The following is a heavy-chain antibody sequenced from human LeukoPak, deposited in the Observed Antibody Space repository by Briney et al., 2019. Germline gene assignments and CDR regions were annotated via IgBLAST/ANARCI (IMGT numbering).Heavy chain of an antibody. CDR1: GFTFSSSW. CDR3: ARGLVPGFLDY. Sequence: PGGSLGLSCAASGFTFSSSWMCWVRQAPEKGLVWVSRINSDESITTYADSVKGRFTISRDNAKNTLYLQMNSLRAEDTAVYYCARGLVPGFLDYWGQGTPVTVSS. CDR2: INSDESIT. V-gene: IGHV3-74*01. D-gene: IGHD4-11*01. J-gene: IGHJ4*02.